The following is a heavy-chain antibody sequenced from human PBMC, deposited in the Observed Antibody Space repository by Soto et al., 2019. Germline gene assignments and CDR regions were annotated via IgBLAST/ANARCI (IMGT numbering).Heavy chain of an antibody. CDR1: GGSISSGDYY. CDR2: ISYSGST. V-gene: IGHV4-39*01. J-gene: IGHJ5*02. CDR3: ASPKIAFYNWFDP. D-gene: IGHD3-3*02. Sequence: PSETLSLTCTVSGGSISSGDYYWGWIRLPPEKGLEWIASISYSGSTYYNPTLKSRLTISVDTSKNQFSLKLSSVTAADTAVYYCASPKIAFYNWFDPWGQGTLVTVSS.